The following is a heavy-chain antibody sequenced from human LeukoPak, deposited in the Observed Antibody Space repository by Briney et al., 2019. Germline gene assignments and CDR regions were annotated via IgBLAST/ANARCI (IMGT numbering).Heavy chain of an antibody. D-gene: IGHD3-9*01. CDR2: IWYGGSNK. CDR1: GFTFSNYG. CDR3: ATTDILTGYYSPIGMDV. V-gene: IGHV3-33*03. Sequence: GGSLRLSCEASGFTFSNYGMHWVRQAPGKGLEWVAVIWYGGSNKYYADSVKGRFTISRDNAKNSLYLQMNSLRAEDTAVYYCATTDILTGYYSPIGMDVWGQGTTVTVSS. J-gene: IGHJ6*02.